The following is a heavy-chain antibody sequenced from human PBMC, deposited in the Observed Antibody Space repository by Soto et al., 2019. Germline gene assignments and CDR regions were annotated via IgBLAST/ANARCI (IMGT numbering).Heavy chain of an antibody. Sequence: PGGSLRLSCAASGFTFSTYSMSWVRQAPGKGLEWVSSISGSSSYIYYADSVKGRFAISRDNAKNSLYLQMNSLRAEDTAVYYCARPNYFYDRSGYSGYWGQGTLVTVSS. CDR3: ARPNYFYDRSGYSGY. V-gene: IGHV3-21*01. CDR2: ISGSSSYI. D-gene: IGHD3-22*01. CDR1: GFTFSTYS. J-gene: IGHJ4*02.